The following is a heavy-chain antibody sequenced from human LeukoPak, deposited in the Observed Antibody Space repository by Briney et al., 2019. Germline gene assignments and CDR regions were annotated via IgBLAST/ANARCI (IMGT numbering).Heavy chain of an antibody. CDR1: GFTFTNYW. V-gene: IGHV3-7*01. CDR3: ARDEVTY. CDR2: ISKDGSEK. J-gene: IGHJ4*02. Sequence: GESLKISCAASGFTFTNYWMSWVRQAPGKGLEWVAHISKDGSEKYYVDSVKGRFAISRDNAKSSLYLQMNSLRVEDTAVYYCARDEVTYWGPGTLVTVSS.